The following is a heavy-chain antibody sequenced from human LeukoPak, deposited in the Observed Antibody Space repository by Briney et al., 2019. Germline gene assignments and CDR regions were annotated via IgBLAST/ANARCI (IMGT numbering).Heavy chain of an antibody. V-gene: IGHV3-53*01. Sequence: GGSLRLSCAASGFTVSSNYMSWVRQAPGKGLEWVSVIYSGGSTYYADSVKGRFTISRDNSKNTLYLQMNSLKTEDTAVYYCTRGGVATKDHRRFDYWGQGTLVTVSS. CDR2: IYSGGST. CDR1: GFTVSSNY. CDR3: TRGGVATKDHRRFDY. J-gene: IGHJ4*02. D-gene: IGHD5-12*01.